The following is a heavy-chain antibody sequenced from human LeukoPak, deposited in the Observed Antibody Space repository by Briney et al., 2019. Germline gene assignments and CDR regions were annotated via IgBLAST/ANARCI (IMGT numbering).Heavy chain of an antibody. D-gene: IGHD6-6*01. Sequence: GGSLRLSCTASGFSFSGHWMHWARQLPGKGLVWVSRISPTGSTTSYADSVKGRFTVSRDNAKNTLYLQVNKLRAEDTAVYYCARGPNSNWSGLDFWGQGTLLTVSS. J-gene: IGHJ4*02. CDR3: ARGPNSNWSGLDF. V-gene: IGHV3-74*01. CDR1: GFSFSGHW. CDR2: ISPTGSTT.